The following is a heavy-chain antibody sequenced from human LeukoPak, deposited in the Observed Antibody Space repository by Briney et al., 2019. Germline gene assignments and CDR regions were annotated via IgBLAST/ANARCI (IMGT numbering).Heavy chain of an antibody. V-gene: IGHV3-20*04. Sequence: PGGSLRLSCAASGFTFDDYGMSWVRQAPGKGLEWVSGINWNGGSTGYADSVKGRFTISRDNAKNSLYLQMNSLRAEDTALCYCARVNYDGWRHAFDIWGQGTMVTVSS. D-gene: IGHD3-16*01. J-gene: IGHJ3*02. CDR1: GFTFDDYG. CDR2: INWNGGST. CDR3: ARVNYDGWRHAFDI.